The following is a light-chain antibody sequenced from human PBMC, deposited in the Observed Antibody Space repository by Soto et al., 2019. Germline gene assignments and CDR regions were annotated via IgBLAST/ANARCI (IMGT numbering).Light chain of an antibody. CDR1: SSDVGAYDY. V-gene: IGLV2-14*03. CDR2: EGN. J-gene: IGLJ1*01. CDR3: SSYTSSSTRV. Sequence: QSALTQPASVSGSPGQSITISCTGTSSDVGAYDYVSWYQQHPDKAPQLMIYEGNNRPSVVSNRFSGSKSVNTATLTISGLQAEDEADYYCSSYTSSSTRVFGTGTKLTVL.